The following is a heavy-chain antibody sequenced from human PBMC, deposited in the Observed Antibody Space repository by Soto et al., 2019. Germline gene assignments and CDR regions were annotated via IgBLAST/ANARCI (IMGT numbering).Heavy chain of an antibody. D-gene: IGHD3-10*01. Sequence: GASVKVSCKASGYTFTSYGISWVRQAPGQGLEWMGWISAYNGNTNYAQKLQGRVTMTTDTSTSTAYMELRSLRSDDTAVYYCARLYYYGSGSYLLPNGMDVWGQGTTVTVSS. V-gene: IGHV1-18*01. CDR1: GYTFTSYG. J-gene: IGHJ6*02. CDR3: ARLYYYGSGSYLLPNGMDV. CDR2: ISAYNGNT.